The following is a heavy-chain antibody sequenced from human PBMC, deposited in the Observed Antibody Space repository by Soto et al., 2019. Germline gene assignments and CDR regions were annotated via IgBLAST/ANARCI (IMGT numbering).Heavy chain of an antibody. J-gene: IGHJ4*02. CDR3: AAGGSWYAF. V-gene: IGHV1-2*02. CDR1: GNPFMGHY. D-gene: IGHD6-13*01. Sequence: QVQLVQSGAEVRRPGASVKVSCKTSGNPFMGHYIHWLRQAPGQGFEWLGYISNSGDTKYSQNFQGRVPMTRDTSITTAYMELRGLQSGDTAVYYCAAGGSWYAFWGQGTLVTVSS. CDR2: YISNSGDT.